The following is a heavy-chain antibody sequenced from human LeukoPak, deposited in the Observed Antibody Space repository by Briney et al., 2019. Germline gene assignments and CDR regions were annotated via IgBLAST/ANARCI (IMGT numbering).Heavy chain of an antibody. J-gene: IGHJ5*02. D-gene: IGHD3-22*01. CDR3: ARHGPYYYDSSGP. Sequence: GGSLRLSCAASGFTFSSYSMNLVRQAPGKGLEWVSSISSSSSYIYYADSVKGRFTISRDNAKNSLYLQMNSLRAEDTAVYYCARHGPYYYDSSGPWGQGTLVTVSS. CDR2: ISSSSSYI. CDR1: GFTFSSYS. V-gene: IGHV3-21*01.